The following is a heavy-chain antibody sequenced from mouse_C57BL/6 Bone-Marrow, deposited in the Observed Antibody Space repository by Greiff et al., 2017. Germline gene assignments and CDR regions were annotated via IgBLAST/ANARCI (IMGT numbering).Heavy chain of an antibody. CDR3: TREGTMITNFDY. CDR2: IDPETGGT. J-gene: IGHJ2*01. V-gene: IGHV1-15*01. Sequence: VQLQQSGAELVRPGASVTLSCKASGYTFTDYEMHWVKQTPVHGLEWIGAIDPETGGTAYNQKFKGKAILTADKSSSTAYMELRSLTSEDSAVYYCTREGTMITNFDYWGQGTTLTVSS. D-gene: IGHD2-4*01. CDR1: GYTFTDYE.